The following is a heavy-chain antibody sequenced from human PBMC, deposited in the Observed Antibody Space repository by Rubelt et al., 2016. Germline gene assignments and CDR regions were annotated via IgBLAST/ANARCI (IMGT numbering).Heavy chain of an antibody. CDR1: GGSISSYY. Sequence: ESGPGLVKPSETLSLTCTVSGGSISSYYWSWIRQPPGKGLEWIGYIYYSGSTNYNPSLKSRVTISVDTSKNQFSLKLSSVTAADTAVYYCARRIGYSYCSGEYYFYYMDVWGKGTTVTVSS. V-gene: IGHV4-59*12. D-gene: IGHD5-18*01. CDR2: IYYSGST. J-gene: IGHJ6*03. CDR3: ARRIGYSYCSGEYYFYYMDV.